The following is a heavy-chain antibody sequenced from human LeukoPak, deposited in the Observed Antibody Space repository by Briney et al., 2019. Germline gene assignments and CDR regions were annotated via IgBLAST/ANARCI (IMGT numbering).Heavy chain of an antibody. CDR3: ARRSYSSGWYY. D-gene: IGHD6-19*01. CDR1: GGSFSGYY. J-gene: IGHJ4*02. CDR2: INHSGST. Sequence: SETLSLTCAAYGGSFSGYYWSWIRQPPGKGLEWIGEINHSGSTNYNPSLKSRVTISVDTSKNQFSLKLSSVTAADTAVYYCARRSYSSGWYYWGQGTLVTVSS. V-gene: IGHV4-34*01.